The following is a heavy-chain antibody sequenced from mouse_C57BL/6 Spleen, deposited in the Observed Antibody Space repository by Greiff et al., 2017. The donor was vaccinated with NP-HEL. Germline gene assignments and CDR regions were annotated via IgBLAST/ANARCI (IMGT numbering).Heavy chain of an antibody. CDR2: IYPGDGDT. CDR1: GYAFSSSW. D-gene: IGHD1-1*01. V-gene: IGHV1-82*01. CDR3: ANYYGSSGWYFDV. J-gene: IGHJ1*03. Sequence: VQLQESGPELVKPGASVKISCKASGYAFSSSWMNWVKQRPGKGLEWIGRIYPGDGDTNYNGKFKGKATLTADKSSSTAYMQLSSLTSEDSAVYFCANYYGSSGWYFDVWGTGTTVTVSS.